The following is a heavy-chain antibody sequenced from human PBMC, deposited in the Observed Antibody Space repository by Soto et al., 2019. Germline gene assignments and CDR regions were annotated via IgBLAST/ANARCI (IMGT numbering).Heavy chain of an antibody. CDR2: FYTSGNT. CDR3: ASESTGWFDP. Sequence: SETLSLTCTVSGGSVSSSYWSWIRQPAGKGLEWIGRFYTSGNTNYNPSLKSRVTMSLDKSKNQFSLKLSSVTAADTAVYFCASESTGWFDPLGQGTLVAASS. J-gene: IGHJ5*02. CDR1: GGSVSSSY. V-gene: IGHV4-4*07. D-gene: IGHD7-27*01.